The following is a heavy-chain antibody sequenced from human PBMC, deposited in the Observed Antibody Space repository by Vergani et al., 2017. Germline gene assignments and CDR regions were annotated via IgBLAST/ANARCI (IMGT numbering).Heavy chain of an antibody. V-gene: IGHV4-59*01. J-gene: IGHJ4*02. CDR3: ARDGSTGYDFWSGSIDY. D-gene: IGHD3-3*01. CDR1: GGSISSYY. Sequence: QVQLQESGPGLVKPSETLSLTCTVSGGSISSYYWSWIRQPPGKGLEWIGYIYYSGSTNYNPSLKSRVTISVDTSKNQFSLKLSSVTAADTAVYYCARDGSTGYDFWSGSIDYWGQGTLVTVSS. CDR2: IYYSGST.